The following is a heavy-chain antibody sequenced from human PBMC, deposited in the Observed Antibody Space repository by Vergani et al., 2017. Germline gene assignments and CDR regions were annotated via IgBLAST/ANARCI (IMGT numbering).Heavy chain of an antibody. D-gene: IGHD6-13*01. CDR3: ARLGIAAAGSFDY. CDR1: GYTFTSYA. Sequence: QVQLVQSGAEVKKPGASVKVSCKASGYTFTSYAMHWVRQAPGQRLEWMGWINAGNGNTKYSQKFQGRVTITRDTSASTAYMELSSLRSEDTAVYYCARLGIAAAGSFDYWGQGTLVTVPS. J-gene: IGHJ4*02. CDR2: INAGNGNT. V-gene: IGHV1-3*01.